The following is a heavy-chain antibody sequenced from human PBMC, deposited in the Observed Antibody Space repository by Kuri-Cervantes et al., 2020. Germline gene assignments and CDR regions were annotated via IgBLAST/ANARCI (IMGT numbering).Heavy chain of an antibody. D-gene: IGHD1-26*01. J-gene: IGHJ4*02. V-gene: IGHV1-18*01. CDR2: ISAFNGNT. Sequence: ASVKVSCKASGYTFTSYDINWVRQATGQGLEWMGWISAFNGNTNYAQKLQGRVTITTDKSTSTSYMELSSLRSEDTALYYCVGGQWLVGGWGQGTLVTVSS. CDR3: VGGQWLVGG. CDR1: GYTFTSYD.